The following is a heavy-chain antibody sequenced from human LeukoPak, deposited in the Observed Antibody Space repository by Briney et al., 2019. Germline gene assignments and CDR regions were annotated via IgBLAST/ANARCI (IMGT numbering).Heavy chain of an antibody. CDR2: MNPNSGNT. CDR3: ARIGLRGVIISRPLDH. CDR1: GYTFTSYD. D-gene: IGHD3-16*02. Sequence: ASVKVSCKASGYTFTSYDINWVRQATGQGLEWMGWMNPNSGNTGYAQKFQGRVTMTRNTSISTAYMELSSLRSEDTAVYYCARIGLRGVIISRPLDHWGQGTLVTVSS. V-gene: IGHV1-8*01. J-gene: IGHJ4*02.